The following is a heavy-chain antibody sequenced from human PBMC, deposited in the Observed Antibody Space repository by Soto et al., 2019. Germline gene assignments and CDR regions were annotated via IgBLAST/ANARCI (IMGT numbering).Heavy chain of an antibody. J-gene: IGHJ4*02. CDR2: INPNSGDT. V-gene: IGHV1-2*02. Sequence: GASVKVSCKASGYTFTGYYTHWVRQAPGQGLEWMGWINPNSGDTKYAQKFRGRVTMTRDTSITTAYMELKMLTSDDTAVYYCARQLAYCGGDCFTEPVDYWGQGTLVTVSS. D-gene: IGHD2-21*02. CDR1: GYTFTGYY. CDR3: ARQLAYCGGDCFTEPVDY.